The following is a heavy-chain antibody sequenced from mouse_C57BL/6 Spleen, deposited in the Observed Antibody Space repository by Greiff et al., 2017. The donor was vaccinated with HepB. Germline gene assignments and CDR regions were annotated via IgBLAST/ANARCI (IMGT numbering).Heavy chain of an antibody. D-gene: IGHD1-1*01. Sequence: EVQLQQSGPELVKPGASVKISCKASGYTFTDYYMNWVKQSHGKSLEWIGDINPNNGGTSYNQKFKGKATLTVDKSSSTAYMELRSLTSEDSAVYYCARELSDYYGSSGAMDYWGQGTSVTVSS. V-gene: IGHV1-26*01. CDR1: GYTFTDYY. CDR2: INPNNGGT. J-gene: IGHJ4*01. CDR3: ARELSDYYGSSGAMDY.